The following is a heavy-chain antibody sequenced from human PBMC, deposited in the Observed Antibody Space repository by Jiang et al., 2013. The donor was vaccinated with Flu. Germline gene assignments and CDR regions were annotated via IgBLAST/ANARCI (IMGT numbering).Heavy chain of an antibody. D-gene: IGHD6-13*01. CDR2: INAGNGNT. CDR3: ARGGIAAAGTGWFDP. J-gene: IGHJ5*02. Sequence: SGAEVKKPGASVKVSCKASGYTFTSYAMHWVRQAPGQRLEWMGWINAGNGNTKYSQKFRGRVTITRDTSASTAYMELSSLRSEDTAVYYCARGGIAAAGTGWFDPWGQGTLVTVSS. V-gene: IGHV1-3*01. CDR1: GYTFTSYA.